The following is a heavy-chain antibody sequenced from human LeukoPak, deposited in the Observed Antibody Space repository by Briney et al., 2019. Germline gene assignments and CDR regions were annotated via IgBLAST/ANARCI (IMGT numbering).Heavy chain of an antibody. CDR1: GFTFNNAW. Sequence: GGSLRLSCVASGFTFNNAWLSWVRQAPGKGLEWVSVIYSGDSTYYADSVKGRFTISRDNSKNTVYLQMNSLRAEDTAVYYCARGKWNYPFDYWGQGTLVTVSS. CDR3: ARGKWNYPFDY. V-gene: IGHV3-53*01. J-gene: IGHJ4*02. CDR2: IYSGDST. D-gene: IGHD1-7*01.